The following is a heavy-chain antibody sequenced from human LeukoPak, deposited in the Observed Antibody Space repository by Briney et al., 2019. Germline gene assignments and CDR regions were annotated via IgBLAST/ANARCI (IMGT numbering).Heavy chain of an antibody. CDR3: ARSNFDSSSWDGGYYYYMDV. CDR1: GGSISSYY. V-gene: IGHV4-30-4*08. CDR2: IYYSGST. D-gene: IGHD6-13*01. Sequence: SETLSLTCTVSGGSISSYYWSWIRQPPGKGLEWIGYIYYSGSTYYNPSLKSRVTISVDTSKNQFSLKLSSVTAADTAVYYCARSNFDSSSWDGGYYYYMDVWGKGTTVTVSS. J-gene: IGHJ6*03.